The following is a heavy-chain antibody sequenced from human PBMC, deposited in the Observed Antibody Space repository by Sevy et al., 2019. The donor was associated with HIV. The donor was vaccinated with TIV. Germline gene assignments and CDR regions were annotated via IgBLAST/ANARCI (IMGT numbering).Heavy chain of an antibody. J-gene: IGHJ4*02. CDR1: GFTFSNSW. CDR3: TRVSRGTDDDY. V-gene: IGHV3-7*01. D-gene: IGHD2-2*01. CDR2: INPGGTEE. Sequence: GGSLRLSCVASGFTFSNSWMNWVRRAPGKGLEWVANINPGGTEEFYVDSVKGRFIISRDNAKNSLFLQMNSLRAEDTAVYYCTRVSRGTDDDYWVQGTLVTVSS.